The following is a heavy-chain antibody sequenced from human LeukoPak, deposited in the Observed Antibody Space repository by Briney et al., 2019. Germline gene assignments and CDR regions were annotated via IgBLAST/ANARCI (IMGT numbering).Heavy chain of an antibody. CDR1: GGSFSGYY. CDR2: INHSGST. Sequence: SETLSLTCAVYGGSFSGYYWSWIRQPPGKGLEWIGKINHSGSTNYNPSLKSRVTISVDTSKNQFSLKLSSVTAADTAVYYCARNYYGSGSTYYGMDVWGQGTTVTVSS. V-gene: IGHV4-34*01. CDR3: ARNYYGSGSTYYGMDV. J-gene: IGHJ6*02. D-gene: IGHD3-10*01.